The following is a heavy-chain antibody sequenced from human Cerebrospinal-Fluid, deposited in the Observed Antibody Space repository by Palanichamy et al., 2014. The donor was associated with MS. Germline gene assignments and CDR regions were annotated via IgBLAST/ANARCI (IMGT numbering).Heavy chain of an antibody. D-gene: IGHD5-18*01. CDR3: AREGYTYGFDY. CDR1: RGTFTTYA. Sequence: QVQLVQSGAEVKKPGSSVKVSCKASRGTFTTYAFNWVRQAPGQGLEWMGGIIPIFKKANYAQNFQGRVTITADDSTSTAYMELSSLRSEDTAMYYCAREGYTYGFDYWGQGTLVTVSS. V-gene: IGHV1-69*01. CDR2: IIPIFKKA. J-gene: IGHJ4*02.